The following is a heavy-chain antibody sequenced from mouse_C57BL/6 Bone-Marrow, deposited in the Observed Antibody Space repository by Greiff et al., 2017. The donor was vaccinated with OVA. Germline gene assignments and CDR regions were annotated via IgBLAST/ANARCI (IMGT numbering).Heavy chain of an antibody. D-gene: IGHD1-1*01. V-gene: IGHV1-82*01. CDR3: ARRTVVADWYFDV. J-gene: IGHJ1*03. CDR2: IYPGDGDT. CDR1: GYAFSSSW. Sequence: VMLVESGPELVKPGASVKISCKASGYAFSSSWMNWVKQRPGKGLEWIGRIYPGDGDTNYNGKFKGKATLTADKSSSTAYMQLSSLTSEDSAVYFCARRTVVADWYFDVWGTGTTVTVSS.